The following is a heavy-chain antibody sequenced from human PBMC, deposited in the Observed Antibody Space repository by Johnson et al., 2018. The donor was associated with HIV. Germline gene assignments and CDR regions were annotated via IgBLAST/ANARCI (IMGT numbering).Heavy chain of an antibody. V-gene: IGHV3-33*06. CDR2: MWYDGSNK. J-gene: IGHJ3*02. CDR3: AKCIWGSGLIDAFDI. D-gene: IGHD6-25*01. CDR1: GFTISNYG. Sequence: QVQLVESGGGVVQPGRSLRLSCVASGFTISNYGMHWVRQAPGKGLEWVAVMWYDGSNKYYADSVKGRFIISRDNSKNTLLLQMNSLRAEDTALYYCAKCIWGSGLIDAFDIWGQGTRVTVSS.